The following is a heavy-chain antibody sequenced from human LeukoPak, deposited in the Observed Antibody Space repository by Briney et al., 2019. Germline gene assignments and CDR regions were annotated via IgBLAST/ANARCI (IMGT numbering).Heavy chain of an antibody. CDR1: GFTFSDYY. Sequence: GGSLRLSCAASGFTFSDYYMSWIRQAPGKGLEWVSRINGEGRSTSHADSVKGRFTISRDNAKNTLYLQMNSLRAEDTAVYYRAREANSGYSSGDDAFDIWGQGTMVTVSS. J-gene: IGHJ3*02. CDR3: AREANSGYSSGDDAFDI. CDR2: INGEGRST. D-gene: IGHD6-19*01. V-gene: IGHV3-74*01.